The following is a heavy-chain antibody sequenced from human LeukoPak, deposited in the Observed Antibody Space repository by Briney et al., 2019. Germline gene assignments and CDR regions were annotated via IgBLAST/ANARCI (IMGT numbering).Heavy chain of an antibody. CDR1: GYSISSGYY. D-gene: IGHD3-22*01. Sequence: SETLSLTCSVSGYSISSGYYWGWIRQSPGKGLEWIGSIYYSGSTYYNPSLKSRVTISVDTSKNQFSLKLSSVTAADTAVYYCAREGGGGYYYDSSGYVDYWGQGTLVTVSS. V-gene: IGHV4-38-2*02. J-gene: IGHJ4*02. CDR3: AREGGGGYYYDSSGYVDY. CDR2: IYYSGST.